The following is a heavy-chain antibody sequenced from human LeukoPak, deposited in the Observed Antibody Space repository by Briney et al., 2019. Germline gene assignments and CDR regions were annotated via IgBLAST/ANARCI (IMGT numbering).Heavy chain of an antibody. J-gene: IGHJ3*02. D-gene: IGHD3-22*01. CDR2: IYIFSGST. CDR3: ASRYYYDSSGAFDI. V-gene: IGHV4-61*02. CDR1: GGSISSGRNY. Sequence: RSSETLSLTCTVSGGSISSGRNYWTWIRQPAGKGLEWIGRIYIFSGSTNYNPSLKSRVTISVDTSKNQFSLKLSSVTAADTAVYYCASRYYYDSSGAFDIWGQGTMVTVSS.